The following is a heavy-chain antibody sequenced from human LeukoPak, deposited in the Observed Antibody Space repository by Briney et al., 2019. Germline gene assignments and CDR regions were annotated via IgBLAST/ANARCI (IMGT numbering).Heavy chain of an antibody. J-gene: IGHJ6*03. Sequence: SETLSLTCTVSGGSISSNSYYWGWIRQPPGKGLEWIASIYYSGSTYYNPSLESRVTIEVDTSKNQFSLKLSSVTAADTAVYYCARAGWGYYDFWSASPPYYYYYMDVWGKGTTVTVSS. CDR2: IYYSGST. CDR1: GGSISSNSYY. V-gene: IGHV4-39*07. D-gene: IGHD3-3*01. CDR3: ARAGWGYYDFWSASPPYYYYYMDV.